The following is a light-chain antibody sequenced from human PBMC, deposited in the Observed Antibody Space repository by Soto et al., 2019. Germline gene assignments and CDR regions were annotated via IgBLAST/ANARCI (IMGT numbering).Light chain of an antibody. CDR2: EVT. J-gene: IGLJ1*01. CDR1: SSDVGSYNL. V-gene: IGLV2-23*02. CDR3: FSYAAGSTFV. Sequence: QSVLTKPASGSGSPGQSITISCTGTSSDVGSYNLVSWYQQHPGEAPKLMIYEVTKRPSGVSNRFSGSKSGNTASLTISGLQAQDEADYYCFSYAAGSTFVFGTGTKVTVL.